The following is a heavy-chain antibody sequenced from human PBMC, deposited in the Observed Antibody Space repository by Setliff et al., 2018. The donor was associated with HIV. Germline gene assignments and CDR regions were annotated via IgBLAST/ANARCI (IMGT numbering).Heavy chain of an antibody. J-gene: IGHJ4*02. CDR1: GGSFSSHA. Sequence: SVKVSCKAFGGSFSSHAISWARQAPGQRLEWMGGIIPVTGALNYAQQFEGRVTIIADEVTRTASMEMSSLRSEDTAVYYCARGTLIATRPYYFDYWGQGTLVTVPQ. CDR3: ARGTLIATRPYYFDY. D-gene: IGHD6-6*01. CDR2: IIPVTGAL. V-gene: IGHV1-69*13.